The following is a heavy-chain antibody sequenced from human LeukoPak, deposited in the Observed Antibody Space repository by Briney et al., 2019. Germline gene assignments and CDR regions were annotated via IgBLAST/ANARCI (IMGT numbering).Heavy chain of an antibody. Sequence: TGGSLRLSCAASGLTFSGFGMHWVRQPPGQGLEWVAFIQHDGSNTYYEGSVKGRLSISRDNSKNTLYLDMDSLRPDDTAVYYCATAASLRYPYMDVWGKGTTVTVSS. CDR2: IQHDGSNT. D-gene: IGHD1-14*01. CDR3: ATAASLRYPYMDV. V-gene: IGHV3-30*02. J-gene: IGHJ6*03. CDR1: GLTFSGFG.